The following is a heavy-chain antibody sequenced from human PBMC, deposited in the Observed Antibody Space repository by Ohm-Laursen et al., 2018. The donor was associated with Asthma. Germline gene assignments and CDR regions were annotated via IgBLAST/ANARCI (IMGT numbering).Heavy chain of an antibody. CDR3: ARGAGDYGDIIDY. J-gene: IGHJ4*02. CDR2: INPSGGST. D-gene: IGHD4-17*01. V-gene: IGHV1-46*01. Sequence: GSSVKVSCKASGYTFTSYYMHWVRQAPGQGLEWMGIINPSGGSTSYAQKFQGRVTITRDTSASTAYMELSSLRSEDTAVYYCARGAGDYGDIIDYWGQGTLVTVSS. CDR1: GYTFTSYY.